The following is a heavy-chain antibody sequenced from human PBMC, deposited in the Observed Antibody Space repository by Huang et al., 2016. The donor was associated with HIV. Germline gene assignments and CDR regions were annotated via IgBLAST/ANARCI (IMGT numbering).Heavy chain of an antibody. CDR3: AKADSGAAAGSLVDY. J-gene: IGHJ4*02. V-gene: IGHV3-23*01. CDR2: ITGRGSSS. D-gene: IGHD6-13*01. CDR1: GFTFSSYA. Sequence: EVQLLESGGGLVQPGGSLRLSCAAFGFTFSSYAMSWVRQAPGKGLEGVSRITGRGSSSYYADSVKGRFTISRDNSKNTLYLQMNSLRAEDTAIYYCAKADSGAAAGSLVDYWGQGTLVTVSS.